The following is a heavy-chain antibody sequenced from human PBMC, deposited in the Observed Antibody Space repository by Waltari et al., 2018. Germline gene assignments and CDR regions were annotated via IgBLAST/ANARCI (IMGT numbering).Heavy chain of an antibody. D-gene: IGHD2-15*01. CDR1: GFSLSPYW. Sequence: EVQLVESGGDLVPPGGSLRLSCVTSGFSLSPYWMTWVRQAPGKGLEGVASIKQDGGETLYVDSMKGRFTISRDNAKNSLYLQMNTLRAEDTSLYYCARNSAGGGNTAYRTYDVWGHGTLVTVSS. V-gene: IGHV3-7*01. CDR2: IKQDGGET. CDR3: ARNSAGGGNTAYRTYDV. J-gene: IGHJ3*01.